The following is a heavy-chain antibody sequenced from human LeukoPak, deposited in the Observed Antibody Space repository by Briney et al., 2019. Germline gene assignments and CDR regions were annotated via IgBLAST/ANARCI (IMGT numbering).Heavy chain of an antibody. CDR2: INHSGDT. CDR1: GGSFNNYY. Sequence: MSSETLSLTCAVYGGSFNNYYWTWIRQPPGRGLEWIGQINHSGDTNYNPSLKSRVTISVDTSKNQFSLKLSSVTAADTAVYYCARFYDSSGYRSGFDYWGQGTLVTVSS. V-gene: IGHV4-34*01. D-gene: IGHD3-22*01. CDR3: ARFYDSSGYRSGFDY. J-gene: IGHJ4*02.